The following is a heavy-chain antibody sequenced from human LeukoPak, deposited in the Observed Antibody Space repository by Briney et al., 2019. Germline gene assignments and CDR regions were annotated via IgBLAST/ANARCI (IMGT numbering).Heavy chain of an antibody. V-gene: IGHV3-23*01. Sequence: PGGSLRLSCAASGFTFSSYAMGWVRQAPGKGLEWVSAISGSGSGGSTYYADSVKGRFTISRDNSKNTLYLQMNSLRAEDTAVYYCAKADSIGDFYALVDNWGQGTLVTVSS. CDR2: ISGSGSGGST. CDR1: GFTFSSYA. D-gene: IGHD3-22*01. J-gene: IGHJ4*02. CDR3: AKADSIGDFYALVDN.